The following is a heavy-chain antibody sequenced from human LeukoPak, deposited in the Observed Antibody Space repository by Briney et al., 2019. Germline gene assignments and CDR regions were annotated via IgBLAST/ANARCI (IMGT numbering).Heavy chain of an antibody. D-gene: IGHD2-2*01. CDR1: GFTFSSCA. J-gene: IGHJ4*02. Sequence: PGGSLRLSCAASGFTFSSCAMNWVRQAPGKGLEWVSAISGSGGSTYYADSVKGRFTISRDNSKNTLYLQMNSLRVEDTAVYYCAKEGGYCSSTSCYDYWGQGTLVTVSS. CDR3: AKEGGYCSSTSCYDY. V-gene: IGHV3-23*01. CDR2: ISGSGGST.